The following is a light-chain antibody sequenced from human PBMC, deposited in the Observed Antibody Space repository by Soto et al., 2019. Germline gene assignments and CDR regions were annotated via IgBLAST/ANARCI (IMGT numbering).Light chain of an antibody. CDR3: QQYDNSPIT. V-gene: IGKV3-20*01. Sequence: IVFTQSPATLSLYKGKRATLSCRASQNISNYLIWYQQKPGQAPRLLIYDVSNRAAGIPARFSGSGSGTDFTLTISRLEPEDFTVYYCQQYDNSPITFGQVTRLET. CDR2: DVS. CDR1: QNISNY. J-gene: IGKJ5*01.